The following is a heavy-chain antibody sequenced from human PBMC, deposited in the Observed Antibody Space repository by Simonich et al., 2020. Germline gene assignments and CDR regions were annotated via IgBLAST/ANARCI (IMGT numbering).Heavy chain of an antibody. CDR3: ARARGDSSSWYFDY. V-gene: IGHV3-21*01. CDR2: SSSSSSYI. CDR1: GFTFSSYS. Sequence: EVQLVEFGGGLVKPGGSLRLSCAASGFTFSSYSMNWVRQAPGNGVGWVSSSSSSSSYIYYADSVKGRFTISRDNAKNSLYLQMNSLRAEDTAVYYCARARGDSSSWYFDYWGQGTLVTVSS. J-gene: IGHJ4*02. D-gene: IGHD6-13*01.